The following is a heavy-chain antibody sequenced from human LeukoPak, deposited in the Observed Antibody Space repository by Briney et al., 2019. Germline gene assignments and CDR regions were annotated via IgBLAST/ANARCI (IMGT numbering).Heavy chain of an antibody. CDR1: GFTFSSYA. CDR2: ISSSSSTI. V-gene: IGHV3-48*01. J-gene: IGHJ4*02. D-gene: IGHD6-6*01. Sequence: GGSLRLSCAASGFTFSSYAMSWVRQAPGKGLEWVSYISSSSSTIYYADSVKGRFTISRDISKSILYLQMNSLRAEDTGVYYCARDLAAARLDFRGQGTLVTVSS. CDR3: ARDLAAARLDF.